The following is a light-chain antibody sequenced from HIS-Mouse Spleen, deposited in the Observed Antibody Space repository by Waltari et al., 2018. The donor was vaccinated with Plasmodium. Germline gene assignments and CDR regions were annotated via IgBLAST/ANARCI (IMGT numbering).Light chain of an antibody. J-gene: IGLJ2*01. CDR3: SSYAGSNNLV. CDR2: ESS. CDR1: SSDVGGYNY. Sequence: QSALTQPPSASGSPGQSVTISCTGTSSDVGGYNYVSWYQQHPSKAPKLMIYESSKRPSGVPDRFSGSKSGNTASLTVSGLQAEDEADYYCSSYAGSNNLVFGGGTKLTVL. V-gene: IGLV2-8*01.